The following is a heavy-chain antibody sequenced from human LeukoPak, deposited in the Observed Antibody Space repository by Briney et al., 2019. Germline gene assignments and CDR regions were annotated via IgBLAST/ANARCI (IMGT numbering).Heavy chain of an antibody. CDR3: AQADGDADY. CDR1: GYTVTSYG. D-gene: IGHD4-17*01. V-gene: IGHV1-18*01. J-gene: IGHJ4*02. CDR2: ISAYNGNT. Sequence: ASGKVSCKASGYTVTSYGISWGRQAAGQGLEWMGWISAYNGNTNYAQKLQGRVTMTTDTSTSTAYMELRSLRSDDTAVYYCAQADGDADYWGQGTLVTVSS.